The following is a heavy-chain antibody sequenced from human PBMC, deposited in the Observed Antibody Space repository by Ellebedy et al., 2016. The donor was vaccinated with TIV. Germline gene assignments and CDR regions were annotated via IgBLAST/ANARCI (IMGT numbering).Heavy chain of an antibody. CDR3: ARHDPRYYESSGFYYGGWFDP. J-gene: IGHJ5*02. CDR1: GGSMSSYF. D-gene: IGHD3-22*01. CDR2: IDYSGNT. V-gene: IGHV4-59*08. Sequence: PSETLSLTCTVSGGSMSSYFWSWIRQPPGKGLEWIGYIDYSGNTNYNPSLQSRVTVSVDTSKNQFALKLSSVTAADTAVYFWARHDPRYYESSGFYYGGWFDPWGQGTLVTVSS.